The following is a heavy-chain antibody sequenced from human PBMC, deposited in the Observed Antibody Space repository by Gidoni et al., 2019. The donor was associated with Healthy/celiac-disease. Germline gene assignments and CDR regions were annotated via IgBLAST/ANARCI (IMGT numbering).Heavy chain of an antibody. CDR2: IIGCGGST. Sequence: EVQLSESGGGLEQPGGALRLPCAASGFTCRSYAMSWVRQAPGKGLEWVSAIIGCGGSTYYADSVKGRFTISRDNSKHTLYLQMNSLRAEDTAVYYCAKEMETLWFGELFPLDYWGQGTLVTVSS. CDR1: GFTCRSYA. CDR3: AKEMETLWFGELFPLDY. J-gene: IGHJ4*02. D-gene: IGHD3-10*01. V-gene: IGHV3-23*01.